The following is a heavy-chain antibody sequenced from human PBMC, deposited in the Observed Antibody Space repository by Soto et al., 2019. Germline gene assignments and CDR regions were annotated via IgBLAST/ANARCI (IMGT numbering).Heavy chain of an antibody. CDR1: GFTFSTYA. J-gene: IGHJ4*02. CDR3: ARRHTTTVAYSPVDY. D-gene: IGHD4-17*01. CDR2: ISGSGGTT. V-gene: IGHV3-23*01. Sequence: EVQLLESGGGLVQPGGSLRLSCATSGFTFSTYAMSWVRQSPGKGLDWVSAISGSGGTTFHADSVKGRFTISRDNSXXTVCRQVGSLRAEDTALYYCARRHTTTVAYSPVDYWGQGTLVTVSS.